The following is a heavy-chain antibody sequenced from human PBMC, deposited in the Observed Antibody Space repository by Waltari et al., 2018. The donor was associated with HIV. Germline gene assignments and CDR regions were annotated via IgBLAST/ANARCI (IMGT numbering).Heavy chain of an antibody. CDR2: IYPRDAGT. CDR3: TRQLYRGGEVAY. J-gene: IGHJ4*02. Sequence: EVQLLQSGAEVKKPGESLNISCKGSGYSFPGYWIGWVRQKPGKGLEWMGIIYPRDAGTRLSPSFQVQVTISADKSIDTAYLHWTSLKVSDTAIYYCTRQLYRGGEVAYWGQGTLVTVSS. V-gene: IGHV5-51*01. CDR1: GYSFPGYW. D-gene: IGHD3-10*01.